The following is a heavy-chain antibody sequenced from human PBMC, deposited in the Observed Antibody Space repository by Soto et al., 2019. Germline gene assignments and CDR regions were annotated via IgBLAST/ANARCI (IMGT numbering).Heavy chain of an antibody. Sequence: GGSLRLSCAASGFTFSSYEMNWFRQAPGKGLEWVSYISSSGSTIYYADSVKGRFTISRDNAKNSLYLQMNSLRAEDTAVYYCARNVLLWFGELSGFDYWGQGTLVTVSS. CDR1: GFTFSSYE. D-gene: IGHD3-10*01. CDR3: ARNVLLWFGELSGFDY. V-gene: IGHV3-48*03. CDR2: ISSSGSTI. J-gene: IGHJ4*02.